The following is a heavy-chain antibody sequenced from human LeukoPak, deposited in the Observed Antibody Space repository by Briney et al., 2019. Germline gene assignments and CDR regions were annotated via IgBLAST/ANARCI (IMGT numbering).Heavy chain of an antibody. Sequence: GTLRLSCAASGFTFSSYWMSWIRQASGKGLEWGANIKQDGSEKYYVDSVKGRFTISRDNAKHSLYLQKNSLRAEDTAVYYCARDNGGSSAYWGQGTLVTVSS. V-gene: IGHV3-7*05. J-gene: IGHJ4*02. D-gene: IGHD1-26*01. CDR1: GFTFSSYW. CDR2: IKQDGSEK. CDR3: ARDNGGSSAY.